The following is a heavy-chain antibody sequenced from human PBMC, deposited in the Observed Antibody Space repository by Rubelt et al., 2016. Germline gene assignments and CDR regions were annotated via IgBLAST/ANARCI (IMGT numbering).Heavy chain of an antibody. J-gene: IGHJ4*02. V-gene: IGHV4-39*07. CDR3: ARGKEYSSSSPRVDY. Sequence: QLQLQESGPGLVKPSETLSLTCTVSGGSISSSSYYWGWIRQPPGKGLEWIGYIYYSGSTYYNPSLKSAVTGSGDTFKNQFSLNLSSVTAADTAVYYCARGKEYSSSSPRVDYWGQGTLVTVSA. CDR2: IYYSGST. CDR1: GGSISSSSYY. D-gene: IGHD6-6*01.